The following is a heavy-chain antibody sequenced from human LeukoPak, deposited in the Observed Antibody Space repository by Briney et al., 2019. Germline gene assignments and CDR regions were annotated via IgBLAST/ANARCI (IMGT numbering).Heavy chain of an antibody. CDR2: IYYSGST. CDR3: AKGGKWDVTPFDY. D-gene: IGHD1-26*01. CDR1: GGSINSGSYY. Sequence: KPSETLSLTCTVSGGSINSGSYYWGWIRQPPGKGLEWIGNIYYSGSTYYNPSLKSRVTISVDTSKNQFSLNLSSVTAADTAVYYCAKGGKWDVTPFDYWGQGTLVTVSS. J-gene: IGHJ4*02. V-gene: IGHV4-39*01.